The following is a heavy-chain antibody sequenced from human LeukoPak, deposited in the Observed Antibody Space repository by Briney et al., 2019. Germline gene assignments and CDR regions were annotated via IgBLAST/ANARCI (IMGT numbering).Heavy chain of an antibody. CDR3: ARAAKGSAFDI. Sequence: PSETLSLTCTVSGGSISSYYWSWIRQPPGKGLEWIGYIYYSGSTNYNPSLKSRVTISVDTSKNQFSLKLSSVTAADTAVYYCARAAKGSAFDIWGQGTMVTVSS. CDR2: IYYSGST. J-gene: IGHJ3*02. CDR1: GGSISSYY. V-gene: IGHV4-59*01.